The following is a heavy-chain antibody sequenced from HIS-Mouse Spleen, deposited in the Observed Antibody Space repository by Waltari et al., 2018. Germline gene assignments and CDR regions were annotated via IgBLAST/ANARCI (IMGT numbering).Heavy chain of an antibody. J-gene: IGHJ4*02. V-gene: IGHV4-38-2*02. CDR3: ARAVYGSGSYFDY. CDR2: IYHSGST. D-gene: IGHD3-10*01. Sequence: QVQLQESGPGLVKPSETLSLTCTVSGYSISSGYYRGWIRQPPGTGLEWIGSIYHSGSTYYNPSLKSRVTISVDTSKNQFSLKLSSVTAADTAVYYCARAVYGSGSYFDYWGQGTLVTVSS. CDR1: GYSISSGYY.